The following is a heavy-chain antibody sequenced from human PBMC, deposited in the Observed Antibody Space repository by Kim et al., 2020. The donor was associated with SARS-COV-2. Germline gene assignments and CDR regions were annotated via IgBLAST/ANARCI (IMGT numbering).Heavy chain of an antibody. CDR2: IGPSGAAT. CDR3: AKDGDGGSYLGSWFDP. V-gene: IGHV3-23*01. Sequence: GGSLRLSCAASGFYFGNFAMYWVRQAPGKGLEWVAAIGPSGAATYYADSVKGRFIISRDNSKSTLYLLVNSLRVDDTAVYYCAKDGDGGSYLGSWFDPWGQGTLVTVSS. CDR1: GFYFGNFA. D-gene: IGHD1-26*01. J-gene: IGHJ5*02.